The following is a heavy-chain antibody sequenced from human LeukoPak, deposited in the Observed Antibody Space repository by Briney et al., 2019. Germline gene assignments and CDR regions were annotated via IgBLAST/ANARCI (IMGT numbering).Heavy chain of an antibody. CDR2: IYYSGST. D-gene: IGHD3-22*01. J-gene: IGHJ4*02. CDR3: ARAGNYYYSSGYYSHFDY. Sequence: TLSLTCTVSGGSISSGGYYWSWIRQHPGKGLEWIGYIYYSGSTYYNPSLKSRVTISVDTSKNQFSLKLSSVTAADTAVYYCARAGNYYYSSGYYSHFDYWGQGTLVTVSS. V-gene: IGHV4-31*03. CDR1: GGSISSGGYY.